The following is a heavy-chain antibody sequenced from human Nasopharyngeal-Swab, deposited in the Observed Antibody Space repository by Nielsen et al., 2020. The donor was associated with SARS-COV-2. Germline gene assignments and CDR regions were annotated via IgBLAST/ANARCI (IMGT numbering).Heavy chain of an antibody. CDR2: VSHSGTA. D-gene: IGHD1-1*01. CDR3: ARGGQDNALDV. J-gene: IGHJ6*02. Sequence: SETLSLTCTYNGASFTGIFWNWVRQPPGKGLEWIGEVSHSGTATYNPTLTGRFTISLDTAWSQFSLRLSSLSDADTAVYFCARGGQDNALDVWDQGTKVADS. V-gene: IGHV4-34*01. CDR1: GASFTGIF.